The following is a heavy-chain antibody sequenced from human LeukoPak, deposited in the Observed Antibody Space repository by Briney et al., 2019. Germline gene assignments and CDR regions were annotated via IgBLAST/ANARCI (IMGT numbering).Heavy chain of an antibody. Sequence: ASVKVSCKASGGTFSSYTISWVRQAPGQGLEWMGRIIPILGIANYAQKFQGRVTITADKSTSTAYMELSSLRSEDTAVYYCAAPRSGYYYYFDYWGQGTLITVSS. CDR2: IIPILGIA. J-gene: IGHJ4*02. CDR1: GGTFSSYT. D-gene: IGHD3-22*01. CDR3: AAPRSGYYYYFDY. V-gene: IGHV1-69*02.